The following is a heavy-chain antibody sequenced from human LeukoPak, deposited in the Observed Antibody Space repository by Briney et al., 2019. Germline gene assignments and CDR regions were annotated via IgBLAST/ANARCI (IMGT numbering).Heavy chain of an antibody. J-gene: IGHJ4*02. CDR1: GFTFSSYS. D-gene: IGHD1-1*01. V-gene: IGHV3-48*01. CDR3: ARDPVGTTGIYYFDY. CDR2: ISGSSSTI. Sequence: GGSLRLSCTASGFTFSSYSMIWVRQAPGKGLEWVSYISGSSSTIYYADSVKGRFTISRDNAKNSLYLQMNSLRAEDTAVYYCARDPVGTTGIYYFDYWGQGTLVTVSS.